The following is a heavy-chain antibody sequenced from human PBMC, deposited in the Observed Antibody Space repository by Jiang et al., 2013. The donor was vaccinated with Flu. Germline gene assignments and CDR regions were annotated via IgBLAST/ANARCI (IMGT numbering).Heavy chain of an antibody. V-gene: IGHV5-10-1*03. CDR3: ARQPFYSSEGNCWFDP. CDR2: IDPSDSYT. D-gene: IGHD6-25*01. CDR1: GYSFTSYW. Sequence: QLVESGAEVKKPGESLRISCKGSGYSFTSYWISWVRQMPGKGLEWMGRIDPSDSYTNYSPSFQGHVTISADKSISTAYLQWSSLKASDTAMYYCARQPFYSSEGNCWFDPWGQGTLVTVSS. J-gene: IGHJ5*02.